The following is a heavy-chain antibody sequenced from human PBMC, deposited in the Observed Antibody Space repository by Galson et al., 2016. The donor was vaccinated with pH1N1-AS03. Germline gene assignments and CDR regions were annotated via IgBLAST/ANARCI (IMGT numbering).Heavy chain of an antibody. D-gene: IGHD2-8*01. CDR2: IYWDDET. V-gene: IGHV2-5*02. J-gene: IGHJ4*02. CDR3: ARSTHVNEGLDF. Sequence: ALVKPTQTLTLTCTVSGFSLSAGGVHVAWIRQSPGKALEWLALIYWDDETRYRPSLRSRLTITKDTSKNQVVLTMTNMDPVDTATYYCARSTHVNEGLDFWGQGSLVTVSS. CDR1: GFSLSAGGVH.